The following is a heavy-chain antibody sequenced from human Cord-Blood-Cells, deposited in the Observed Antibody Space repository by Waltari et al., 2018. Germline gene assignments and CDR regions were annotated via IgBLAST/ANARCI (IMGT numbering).Heavy chain of an antibody. CDR1: GGTISSSSYY. CDR3: ATRLITVTDY. J-gene: IGHJ4*02. V-gene: IGHV4-39*01. D-gene: IGHD1-20*01. CDR2: IYYSGST. Sequence: QLQLQESGPGLVKPSETLSLTCTVSGGTISSSSYYWGWIRPPPGKGLEWIGSIYYSGSTYYNPSLNIRVTISVDTSKNQFSMKLSSVTAADTAVYYCATRLITVTDYWGQGTLVTVSS.